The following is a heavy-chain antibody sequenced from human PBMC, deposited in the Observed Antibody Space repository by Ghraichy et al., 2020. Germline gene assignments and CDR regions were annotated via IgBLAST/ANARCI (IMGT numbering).Heavy chain of an antibody. CDR3: AKVGMVSPWSYMDV. J-gene: IGHJ6*03. CDR1: GFTFSSYA. Sequence: GESLNISCAASGFTFSSYAMSWVRQAPGKGLEWVSVISGSGAHTYYADSVKGRFTISRDNSKNTLYLQMSSLRAEDTAAYYCAKVGMVSPWSYMDVWGKGTTVTVSS. CDR2: ISGSGAHT. V-gene: IGHV3-23*01. D-gene: IGHD3-10*01.